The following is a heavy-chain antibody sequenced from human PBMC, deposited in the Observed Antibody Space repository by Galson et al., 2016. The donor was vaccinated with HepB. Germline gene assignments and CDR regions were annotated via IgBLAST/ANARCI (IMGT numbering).Heavy chain of an antibody. J-gene: IGHJ6*02. CDR1: GGSINSSSYY. Sequence: SETLSLTCTVSGGSINSSSYYWGWIRQPPGKGLEWIAYITDNGSTEYNPSLKSRVTISVDTPNNQFSLRLSSVTAADTARYYCARDTGVAHYYYYGMDLWGQGTTVTVSS. D-gene: IGHD4-11*01. CDR2: ITDNGST. CDR3: ARDTGVAHYYYYGMDL. V-gene: IGHV4-61*01.